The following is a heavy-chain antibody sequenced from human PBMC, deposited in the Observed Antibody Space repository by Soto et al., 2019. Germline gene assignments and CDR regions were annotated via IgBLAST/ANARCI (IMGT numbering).Heavy chain of an antibody. CDR1: GFSFSIHS. D-gene: IGHD2-2*01. J-gene: IGHJ5*02. Sequence: EVQLVESGGGLVKPGGSLRLSCGASGFSFSIHSMTWVRQAPGKGLEWVSSISSSNTYIYYAESVKGRFTRSRDNAKYSLYLKKNSLRAEDTAVYYCAKVSPHITTHPPAPLGQGTLVTVSS. CDR3: AKVSPHITTHPPAP. CDR2: ISSSNTYI. V-gene: IGHV3-21*01.